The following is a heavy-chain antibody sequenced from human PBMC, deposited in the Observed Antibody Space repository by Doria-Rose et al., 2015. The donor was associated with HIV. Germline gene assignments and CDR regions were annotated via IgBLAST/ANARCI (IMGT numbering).Heavy chain of an antibody. CDR1: GVSLNSPGMG. CDR2: IFSDDER. Sequence: QVTLKESGPVLVRPTETLTLTCTVSGVSLNSPGMGVSWIRQPPGKALEWLANIFSDDERSYKTSLKSRLTISRGTSKGQVVLTMTDMDPVDTATYYCARIKSSRWYHKYYFDFWGQGTLVIVSA. CDR3: ARIKSSRWYHKYYFDF. V-gene: IGHV2-26*01. J-gene: IGHJ4*02. D-gene: IGHD6-13*01.